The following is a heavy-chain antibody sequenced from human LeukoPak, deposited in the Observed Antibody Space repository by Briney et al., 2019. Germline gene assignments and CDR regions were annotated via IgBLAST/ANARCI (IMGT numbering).Heavy chain of an antibody. J-gene: IGHJ5*02. V-gene: IGHV3-23*01. CDR2: TVSRGTT. CDR3: AKCSTSAYTTGWCNWIDP. CDR1: GFTFTSDA. D-gene: IGHD6-19*01. Sequence: GGSPRLSCVASGFTFTSDAMNWVRQAPGKGLEWVSSTVSRGTTQYADSVKGRFTVSRDTSKNTLYLQMNSLRADDTAVYYCAKCSTSAYTTGWCNWIDPWGQGTLVTVSS.